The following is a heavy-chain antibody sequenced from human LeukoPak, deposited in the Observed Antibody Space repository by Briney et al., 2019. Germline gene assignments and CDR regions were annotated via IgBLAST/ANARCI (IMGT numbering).Heavy chain of an antibody. V-gene: IGHV3-23*01. J-gene: IGHJ4*02. Sequence: GGSLRLSCAASGFTSSGYAMSWVRQAPGKGLEWVSAISGSGSSTYYADSVKGRFTISRDNSKNTLYLQMNSLRAEDTAVYYCAKARWAPTYYDYWGQGTLVTVSS. D-gene: IGHD4-23*01. CDR3: AKARWAPTYYDY. CDR2: ISGSGSST. CDR1: GFTSSGYA.